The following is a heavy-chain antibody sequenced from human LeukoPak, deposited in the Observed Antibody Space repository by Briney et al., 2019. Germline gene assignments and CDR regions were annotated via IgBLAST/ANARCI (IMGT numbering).Heavy chain of an antibody. CDR2: ISSSRSTI. V-gene: IGHV3-48*01. CDR1: GFTFSSYS. D-gene: IGHD2-8*01. J-gene: IGHJ4*02. CDR3: ARDTGMLVGNFDY. Sequence: GGSLRLSCAASGFTFSSYSMNWVRQAPGKGLEWVSYISSSRSTIYYAGSVKGRFTISRDNAKNSLYLQMNSLRAEDTAVYYCARDTGMLVGNFDYWGQGTLVTVSS.